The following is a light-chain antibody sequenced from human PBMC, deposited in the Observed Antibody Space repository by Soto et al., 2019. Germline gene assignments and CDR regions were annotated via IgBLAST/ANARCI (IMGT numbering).Light chain of an antibody. Sequence: AIQMTQSPSSLSASVGDRVTITCRASQGIRNDLGWYQQQPGKAPNLLIYAAASLQSGVPSRFSGSGSGTVSPLTSSIVQAEFFASYCRLRGYCPPRTFGQGTKVDNK. J-gene: IGKJ1*01. CDR3: LRGYCPPRT. V-gene: IGKV1-6*01. CDR1: QGIRND. CDR2: AAA.